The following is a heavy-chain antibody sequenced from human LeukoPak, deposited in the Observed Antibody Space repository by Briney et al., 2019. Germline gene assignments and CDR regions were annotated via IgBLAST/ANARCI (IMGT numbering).Heavy chain of an antibody. CDR3: ARGQPHMVRGVLRSNWIDA. CDR2: MNHSGSA. D-gene: IGHD3-10*01. CDR1: GGSFSGYY. Sequence: SETLSLTCADYGGSFSGYYWNWIRQPPGKGLERIGEMNHSGSANYNPSLKSRVTISVDTSKNQFSLKMTSVTAADTAVYYCARGQPHMVRGVLRSNWIDAWGRGTLVTVSS. V-gene: IGHV4-34*01. J-gene: IGHJ5*02.